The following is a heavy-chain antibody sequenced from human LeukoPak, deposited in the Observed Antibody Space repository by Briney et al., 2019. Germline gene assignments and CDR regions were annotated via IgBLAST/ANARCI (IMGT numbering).Heavy chain of an antibody. D-gene: IGHD3-10*01. Sequence: GGSLRLSCAASGFTFSSYWMHWVRQAPGKGLVWVSRINSDGSSTSYADSVKGRFTICRDNAKNTLYLQMNSLRAEDTAVYYCARESVRGVIRNWGQGTLVTVSS. CDR2: INSDGSST. V-gene: IGHV3-74*01. CDR3: ARESVRGVIRN. J-gene: IGHJ4*02. CDR1: GFTFSSYW.